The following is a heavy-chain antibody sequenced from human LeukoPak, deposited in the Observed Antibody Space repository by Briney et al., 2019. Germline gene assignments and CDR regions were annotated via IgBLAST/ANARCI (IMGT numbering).Heavy chain of an antibody. CDR2: FNPKNGAT. V-gene: IGHV1-2*02. J-gene: IGHJ1*01. D-gene: IGHD1-14*01. CDR1: GYTLSEYY. CDR3: ARALPYVTTFGITVEFFQQ. Sequence: ASVKVSCKASGYTLSEYYIHWVRQAPGQGLEWMGWFNPKNGATNFAQNFQGRVTMARDTSFNTAYMELTRLRSDDTAAYYCARALPYVTTFGITVEFFQQWGQGTLVTVSS.